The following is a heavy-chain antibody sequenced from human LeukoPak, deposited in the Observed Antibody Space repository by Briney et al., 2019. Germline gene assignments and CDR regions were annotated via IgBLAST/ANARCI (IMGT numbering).Heavy chain of an antibody. Sequence: SETLSLTCTVSGGSISSSSYYWGWIRQPPGKGLEWIGSIYYSGSTYYNPSLKSRVTISVDTSKNQFSLKLSSVTAADTAVYYCASLSITMVRGVMDCWGQGTLVTVSS. CDR1: GGSISSSSYY. CDR3: ASLSITMVRGVMDC. D-gene: IGHD3-10*01. J-gene: IGHJ4*02. V-gene: IGHV4-39*01. CDR2: IYYSGST.